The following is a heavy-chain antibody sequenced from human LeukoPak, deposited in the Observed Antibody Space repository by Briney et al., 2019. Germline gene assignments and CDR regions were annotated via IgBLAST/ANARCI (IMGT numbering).Heavy chain of an antibody. V-gene: IGHV3-53*01. Sequence: GGSLRLSCAASGFTVSSNYMSWVRQAPGKGLEWVSVIYSGGSTYYADSVKGRFTISRDNSKNTLYLQMNSLRAEDTAVYYCARDPGMVRGVTPFDYWGQGTLVTVSS. D-gene: IGHD3-10*01. CDR3: ARDPGMVRGVTPFDY. CDR1: GFTVSSNY. J-gene: IGHJ4*02. CDR2: IYSGGST.